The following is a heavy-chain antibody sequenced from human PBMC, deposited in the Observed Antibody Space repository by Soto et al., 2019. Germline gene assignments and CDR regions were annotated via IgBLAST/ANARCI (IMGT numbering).Heavy chain of an antibody. V-gene: IGHV2-5*02. J-gene: IGHJ5*01. CDR2: IYWDDDK. D-gene: IGHD3-10*01. Sequence: QITLKESGPTLVKPTQTLTLTCTFSGFSLTTSGVGVGWIRQPPGKALEWLALIYWDDDKRYSPSLKSRLTTTKDTTRNHVVLTMTNMDPVDTATYFCAHRDGFGEFDSWGPGTLVTVSS. CDR1: GFSLTTSGVG. CDR3: AHRDGFGEFDS.